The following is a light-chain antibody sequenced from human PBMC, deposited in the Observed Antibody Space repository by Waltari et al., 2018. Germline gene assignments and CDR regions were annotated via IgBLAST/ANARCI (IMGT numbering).Light chain of an antibody. V-gene: IGKV3-15*01. J-gene: IGKJ2*02. CDR1: QSITSN. Sequence: THFPATLSLSPGESATLFCRASQSITSNLAWYQQKPCQAPRLLMYGASSRAPGITARVSGSGCGKEFTLTISSLQSEDFAVYYSHQYNNWPGTFGQGTKLEIK. CDR2: GAS. CDR3: HQYNNWPGT.